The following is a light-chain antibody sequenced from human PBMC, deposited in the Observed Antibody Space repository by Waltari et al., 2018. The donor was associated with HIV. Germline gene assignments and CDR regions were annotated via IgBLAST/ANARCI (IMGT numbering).Light chain of an antibody. CDR1: SSDVGGSNF. CDR3: SSYTTGTTYV. CDR2: DVS. Sequence: QSALTQPASVSGSPGQSMTISCTGTSSDVGGSNFVSWYQQHPGRAPKLFIYDVSKRPSGVSNRFSGSKSGNTASLTISGLRTEDEADYFCSSYTTGTTYVFGAGTTVTVL. J-gene: IGLJ1*01. V-gene: IGLV2-14*03.